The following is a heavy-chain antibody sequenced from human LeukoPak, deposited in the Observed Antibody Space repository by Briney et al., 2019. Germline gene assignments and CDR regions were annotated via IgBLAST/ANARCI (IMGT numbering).Heavy chain of an antibody. CDR1: GFSISSGYY. Sequence: SETLSLTCTVSGFSISSGYYWGWIRQPPGKGLEWIGNIYHSGSTYYNPSLKSRVTTSLDTSKNQFSLRLTSVTAADTAVYYCARDKGDRQYNWFDPWGQGTLVTVSS. D-gene: IGHD3-22*01. CDR2: IYHSGST. CDR3: ARDKGDRQYNWFDP. V-gene: IGHV4-38-2*02. J-gene: IGHJ5*02.